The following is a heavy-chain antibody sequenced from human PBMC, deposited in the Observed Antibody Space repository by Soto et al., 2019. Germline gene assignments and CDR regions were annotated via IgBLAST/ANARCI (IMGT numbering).Heavy chain of an antibody. J-gene: IGHJ4*02. D-gene: IGHD2-15*01. CDR1: GFTFSSYS. CDR2: ISSSSSYI. CDR3: ARGDCSGGSCYWPFDY. V-gene: IGHV3-21*01. Sequence: GGSLRLSCAASGFTFSSYSMNWVRQAPGKGLEWVSSISSSSSYIYYADSVKGRFTISRDNAKNSLYLQMNSLRAEDTAVYYCARGDCSGGSCYWPFDYWGQGTLVTVSS.